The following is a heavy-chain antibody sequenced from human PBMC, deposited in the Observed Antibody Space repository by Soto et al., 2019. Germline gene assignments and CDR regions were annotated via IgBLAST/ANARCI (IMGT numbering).Heavy chain of an antibody. Sequence: EVQLLESEGGLVQPGGSLRLSCAASGFTFSSYTMTWVRQAPGKGLEWVSLITENGGSTYNTDFVKGRFTISRDNSKNTLYLQMNSLRAEDTAIYYCAKCCQGGHGGTTDYWGQGTLVTVSS. CDR2: ITENGGST. CDR1: GFTFSSYT. J-gene: IGHJ4*02. D-gene: IGHD1-1*01. CDR3: AKCCQGGHGGTTDY. V-gene: IGHV3-23*01.